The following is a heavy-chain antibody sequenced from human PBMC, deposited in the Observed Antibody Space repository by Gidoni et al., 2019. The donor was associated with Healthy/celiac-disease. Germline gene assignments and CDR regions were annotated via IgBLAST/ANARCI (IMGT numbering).Heavy chain of an antibody. J-gene: IGHJ4*02. CDR2: ISSSSGTV. CDR3: AVGATTSHTFDY. Sequence: EVQLVESGGGLVQPGGSLRLSCAASGFTFSSYSMNWVRQAPGKGLELVSYISSSSGTVYYADSVEGRFTISRDNAKNSLFLQMNSLRAEDTAVYYCAVGATTSHTFDYWGQGTLVTVSS. D-gene: IGHD1-26*01. CDR1: GFTFSSYS. V-gene: IGHV3-48*01.